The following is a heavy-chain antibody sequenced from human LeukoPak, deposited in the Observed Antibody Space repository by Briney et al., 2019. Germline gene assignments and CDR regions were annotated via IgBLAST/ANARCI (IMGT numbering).Heavy chain of an antibody. J-gene: IGHJ5*02. D-gene: IGHD5-12*01. CDR3: ARQFRGYSGYDGARGWFDP. CDR1: GGSFSGYY. CDR2: INHSGST. V-gene: IGHV4-34*01. Sequence: SETLSLTCAVYGGSFSGYYWSWIRQPPGKGLEWIGEINHSGSTNYNPSLKSRVTISVDTSKNQFSLKLSSVTAADTAVYYCARQFRGYSGYDGARGWFDPWGQGTPVTVSS.